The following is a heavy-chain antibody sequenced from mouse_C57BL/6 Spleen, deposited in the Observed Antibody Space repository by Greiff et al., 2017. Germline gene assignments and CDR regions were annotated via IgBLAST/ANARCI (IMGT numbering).Heavy chain of an antibody. J-gene: IGHJ3*01. CDR2: INPNNGGT. V-gene: IGHV1-22*01. Sequence: VHVKQSGPELVKPGASVKMSCKASGYTFTDSNMHWVKQSHGKSLEWIGYINPNNGGTSYNQKFKGKATLTVNKSSSTAYMELRSLTSEDSAVYYCAKDYDAWFAYWGQGTLVTVSA. CDR1: GYTFTDSN. D-gene: IGHD2-4*01. CDR3: AKDYDAWFAY.